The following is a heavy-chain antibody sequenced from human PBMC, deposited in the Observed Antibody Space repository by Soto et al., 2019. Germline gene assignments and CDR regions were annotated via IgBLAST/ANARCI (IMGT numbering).Heavy chain of an antibody. CDR2: IKQDGSEK. CDR1: GFTFSSYW. CDR3: ARVYIDFWSGHNYYYYYYMDV. V-gene: IGHV3-7*01. D-gene: IGHD3-3*01. J-gene: IGHJ6*03. Sequence: GGSLRLSCAASGFTFSSYWMSWVRQAPGKGLEWVANIKQDGSEKYYVDSVKGRFTISRDNTKNSLYLQMNSLRAEDTAVYYCARVYIDFWSGHNYYYYYYMDVWGKGTTVTVSS.